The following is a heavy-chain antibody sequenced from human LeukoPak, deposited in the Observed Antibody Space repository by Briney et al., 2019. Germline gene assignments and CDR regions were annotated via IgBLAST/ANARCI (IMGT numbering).Heavy chain of an antibody. Sequence: ASVKVSCKASGFTFSSYYMQWVRQAPGQGLEWMGIINPSDGSTKYAQKFQGRVTMTGGTSTNTVYMELSSLRSEDTALYYCARDGLQTRYNWDDEGRKNWLDPWGQGTLVTVSS. D-gene: IGHD1-1*01. V-gene: IGHV1-46*01. CDR1: GFTFSSYY. CDR2: INPSDGST. CDR3: ARDGLQTRYNWDDEGRKNWLDP. J-gene: IGHJ5*02.